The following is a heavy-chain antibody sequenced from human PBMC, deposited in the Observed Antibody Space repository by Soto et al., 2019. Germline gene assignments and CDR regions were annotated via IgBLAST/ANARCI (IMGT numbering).Heavy chain of an antibody. D-gene: IGHD3-22*01. Sequence: LEWMGGIIPIFGTANYAQKFQGRVTITADESTSTAYMELSSLRSEDTAVYYCARDRNYYDSSGYYPDAFDIWGQGTMVTVSS. J-gene: IGHJ3*02. CDR2: IIPIFGTA. V-gene: IGHV1-69*01. CDR3: ARDRNYYDSSGYYPDAFDI.